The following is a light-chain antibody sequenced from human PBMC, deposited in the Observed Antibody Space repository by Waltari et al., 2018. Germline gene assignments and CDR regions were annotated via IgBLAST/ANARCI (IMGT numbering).Light chain of an antibody. CDR3: QQYDDLPYS. J-gene: IGKJ2*03. Sequence: DIQMTQSPSSLSASVGDKVTITFHASQGISRWLAWYQQKPGKAPTPLIYAASSLQSVVATRISSSGSRTDYTLTISSLEPEDFATYYRQQYDDLPYSFGQGTKVEIK. CDR1: QGISRW. V-gene: IGKV1D-16*01. CDR2: AAS.